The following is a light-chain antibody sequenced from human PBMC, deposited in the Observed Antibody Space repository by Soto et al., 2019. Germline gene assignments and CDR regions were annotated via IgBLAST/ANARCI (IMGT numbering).Light chain of an antibody. J-gene: IGKJ1*01. CDR3: QHSNNWPRT. CDR1: QSVSSN. V-gene: IGKV3-15*01. Sequence: EIVMTQSPATLSVSPGERATLSFSASQSVSSNLAWYQQKPGQAPRLLIYGASTRATGIPARFSGSGSGREFTLTISSLQSEDFAVYYCQHSNNWPRTFGQGTKVEIK. CDR2: GAS.